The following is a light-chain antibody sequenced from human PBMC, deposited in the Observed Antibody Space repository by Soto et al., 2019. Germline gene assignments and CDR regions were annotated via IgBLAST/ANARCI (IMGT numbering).Light chain of an antibody. V-gene: IGLV4-69*01. Sequence: QPVLTQSPSASASLGASVKLTCTLSSGHSSYAIAWHQQQPEKGPRYLMKLNTDGSHSKGDGIPGRFSGSSSGAERYLTISSLQSEDEADYYCQTWGTGFQVFGGGTKLTVL. CDR2: LNTDGSH. CDR1: SGHSSYA. J-gene: IGLJ3*02. CDR3: QTWGTGFQV.